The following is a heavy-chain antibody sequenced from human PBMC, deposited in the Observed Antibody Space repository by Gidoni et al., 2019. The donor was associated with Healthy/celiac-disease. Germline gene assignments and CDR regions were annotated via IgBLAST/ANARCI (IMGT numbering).Heavy chain of an antibody. V-gene: IGHV3-30-3*01. CDR2: ISYDGSNK. J-gene: IGHJ4*02. Sequence: QVQLVESGGGVVQPGRSRRLPCAASGFTFSSYAMHWVRQAPGKGLEWVAVISYDGSNKYYADSVKGRFTISRDNSKNTLYLQMNSLRAEDTAVYYCARDREHIVVVTAILGHADYWGQGTLVTVSS. D-gene: IGHD2-21*02. CDR1: GFTFSSYA. CDR3: ARDREHIVVVTAILGHADY.